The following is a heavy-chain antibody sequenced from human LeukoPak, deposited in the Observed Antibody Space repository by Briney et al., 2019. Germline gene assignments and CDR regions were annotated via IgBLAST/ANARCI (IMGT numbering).Heavy chain of an antibody. D-gene: IGHD3-16*02. CDR2: ISSSSSYI. V-gene: IGHV3-21*01. CDR1: GFTFSSYS. Sequence: GGSLRLSCAASGFTFSSYSMNWVRQAPGKGLEWVSSISSSSSYIYYADSVKGRFTISRQHAKNSLYLQRNSLRAEDTAVYYCASIMITFGGVIVPGDAFDIWGQGTMVTVSS. CDR3: ASIMITFGGVIVPGDAFDI. J-gene: IGHJ3*02.